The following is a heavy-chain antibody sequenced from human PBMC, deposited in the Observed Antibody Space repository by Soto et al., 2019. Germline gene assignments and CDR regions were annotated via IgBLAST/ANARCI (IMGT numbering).Heavy chain of an antibody. Sequence: PSEKLSLTCTVSGGSISSSSYNWGWIRQPPGKGLEWIGSIYYSGSTYYNPSLKSRVTISVDTSKTQFSLKLSSVTAADTAVYYGARHLLVSGVTGGDPWGVGTMVTVS. V-gene: IGHV4-39*01. CDR3: ARHLLVSGVTGGDP. J-gene: IGHJ5*02. D-gene: IGHD3-10*01. CDR1: GGSISSSSYN. CDR2: IYYSGST.